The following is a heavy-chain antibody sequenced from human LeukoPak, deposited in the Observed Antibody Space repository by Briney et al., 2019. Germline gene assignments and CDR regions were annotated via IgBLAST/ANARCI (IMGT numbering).Heavy chain of an antibody. D-gene: IGHD2-2*01. Sequence: GGSLRLSCAASGFTFSSYAMEWVRQAPGKGLEWVSSITGSSDSIYYADSVKGRFTISRDNAKNSVYLQMNSLRAEDTAVYYCARLVCSTIPCYGKFYFDSWGQGTLVPVSS. CDR1: GFTFSSYA. CDR3: ARLVCSTIPCYGKFYFDS. CDR2: ITGSSDSI. V-gene: IGHV3-21*01. J-gene: IGHJ4*02.